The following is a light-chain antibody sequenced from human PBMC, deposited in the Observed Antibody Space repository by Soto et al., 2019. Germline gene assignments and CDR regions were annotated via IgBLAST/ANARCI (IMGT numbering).Light chain of an antibody. Sequence: DIQMTQSQSSLSASVGDRVTITCRASQSISRYLNWYQQKPGKAPKLLIYAATRLQSGVPSRFTGIASRTDVSLSITCVHLEVSGTHYGQQSYSTPRLFTFGLGTSLEI. V-gene: IGKV1-39*01. CDR2: AAT. CDR3: QQSYSTPRLFT. J-gene: IGKJ2*01. CDR1: QSISRY.